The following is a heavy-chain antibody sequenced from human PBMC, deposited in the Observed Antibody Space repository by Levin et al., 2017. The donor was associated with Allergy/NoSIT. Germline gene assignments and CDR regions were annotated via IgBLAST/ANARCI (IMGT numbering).Heavy chain of an antibody. CDR1: RFSFDGYS. V-gene: IGHV3-43*01. CDR2: ISWDGSET. CDR3: TKAYSGYDWWFDP. D-gene: IGHD5-12*01. Sequence: GASVKVSCAASRFSFDGYSMSWVRQVPGKGLEWVSLISWDGSETHYADSVKGRFTISRDNIKNSLYLQMNSLRTEDTALYYCTKAYSGYDWWFDPWGQGTLVTVSS. J-gene: IGHJ5*02.